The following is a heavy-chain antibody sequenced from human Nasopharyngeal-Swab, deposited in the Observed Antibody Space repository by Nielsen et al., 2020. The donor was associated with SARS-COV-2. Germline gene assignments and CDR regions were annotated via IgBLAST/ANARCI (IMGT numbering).Heavy chain of an antibody. CDR1: GFTFSSYG. D-gene: IGHD6-13*01. CDR2: ISYDGSNK. Sequence: GGSLRLSCAASGFTFSSYGMHWVRQAPGKGLEWVAVISYDGSNKYYADSVKGRFTISRDNSKNTLYLQMNSLRAKDTAVYYCAKDMGIADDSFDYWGQGTLVTVSS. CDR3: AKDMGIADDSFDY. V-gene: IGHV3-30*18. J-gene: IGHJ4*02.